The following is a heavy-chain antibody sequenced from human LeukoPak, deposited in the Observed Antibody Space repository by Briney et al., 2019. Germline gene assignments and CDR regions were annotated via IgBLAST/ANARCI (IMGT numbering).Heavy chain of an antibody. J-gene: IGHJ6*02. CDR1: GGSISSGGYS. Sequence: PSQTLSLTCAVSGGSISSGGYSWSWIRQPPGKGLEWIGYIYHSGSTYYNPSLKSRVTISVDRSKNQFSLKLSSVTAADTAVYYCARGRGLQLWLDVWGQGTTVTVSS. D-gene: IGHD5-18*01. CDR3: ARGRGLQLWLDV. CDR2: IYHSGST. V-gene: IGHV4-30-2*01.